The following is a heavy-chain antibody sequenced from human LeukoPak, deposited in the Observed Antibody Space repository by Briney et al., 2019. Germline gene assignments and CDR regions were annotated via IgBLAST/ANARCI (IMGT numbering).Heavy chain of an antibody. Sequence: SETLSLTCTVSGGSINSYYWSWIRQPPGKGLEWIGYIYYSGSTNYNPSLKSRVTISVDTSKNQFSLKLSSVTAADTAVYYCARAPGYYYGSGSSGMDVWGQGTTVTVSS. CDR1: GGSINSYY. CDR3: ARAPGYYYGSGSSGMDV. V-gene: IGHV4-59*01. CDR2: IYYSGST. D-gene: IGHD3-10*01. J-gene: IGHJ6*02.